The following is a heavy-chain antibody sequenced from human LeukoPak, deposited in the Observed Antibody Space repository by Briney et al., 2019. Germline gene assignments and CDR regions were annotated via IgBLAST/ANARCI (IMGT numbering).Heavy chain of an antibody. J-gene: IGHJ4*02. V-gene: IGHV3-30*03. D-gene: IGHD3-22*01. CDR2: ISYDGRNK. Sequence: RGSPRLSRAPSRFTLRSYGMHLVRQAPGKGLEWFAFISYDGRNKYYADSVKGRFTISRDKSKNTLYLQMDSLRAEDTAVYYCARQNYYDSSGYSFDYWGQGTLVTVSS. CDR3: ARQNYYDSSGYSFDY. CDR1: RFTLRSYG.